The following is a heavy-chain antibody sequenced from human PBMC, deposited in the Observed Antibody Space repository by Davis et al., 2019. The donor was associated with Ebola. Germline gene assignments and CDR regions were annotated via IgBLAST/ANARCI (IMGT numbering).Heavy chain of an antibody. J-gene: IGHJ3*02. CDR1: GFTFSSYW. D-gene: IGHD5-24*01. CDR3: AREMATTNDAFDI. V-gene: IGHV3-74*01. CDR2: ISSDGSST. Sequence: GESLKISCAASGFTFSSYWTHWVRQVPGKGLVWVSRISSDGSSTSYADSVKGRFTISRDNAKNTLYLQNNSLRVEDTAVYYCAREMATTNDAFDIWGQGTMVTVSS.